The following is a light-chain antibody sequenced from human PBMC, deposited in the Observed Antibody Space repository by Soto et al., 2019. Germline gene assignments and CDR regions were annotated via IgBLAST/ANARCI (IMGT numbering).Light chain of an antibody. CDR3: QQFYTAPYT. Sequence: DIVMTQSPDSLAVSLGERATINCKSSQSVLHSSNNKNYLTWYQQKPVQPPKLLIYWASTRESGVPDRFSGSGSGTDFTFTISSLQAEDVAVYYCQQFYTAPYTFGPGTKLEIK. CDR1: QSVLHSSNNKNY. CDR2: WAS. V-gene: IGKV4-1*01. J-gene: IGKJ2*01.